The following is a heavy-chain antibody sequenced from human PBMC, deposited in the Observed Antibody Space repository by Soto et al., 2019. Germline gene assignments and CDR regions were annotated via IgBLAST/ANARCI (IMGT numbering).Heavy chain of an antibody. D-gene: IGHD3-3*01. CDR1: GDSVSSVGFH. CDR3: ARAPVGLDTISYFDY. J-gene: IGHJ4*02. CDR2: IYNGGST. Sequence: SETLSLTCTVSGDSVSSVGFHWAWLRRPPGKGLEWIGYIYNGGSTYYRPSLESRMHVSLDATRNHYSLRLTSVTAADTAVYFCARAPVGLDTISYFDYRGQGKLVTVSS. V-gene: IGHV4-30-4*01.